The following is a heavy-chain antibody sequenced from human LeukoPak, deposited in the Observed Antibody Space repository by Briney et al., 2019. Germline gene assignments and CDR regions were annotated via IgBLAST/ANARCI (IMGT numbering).Heavy chain of an antibody. J-gene: IGHJ4*02. Sequence: GGSLRLSCAASGFTFSSSWMHWVRQAPEKGLVWVSRINSDGSSTSYADSVKGRFTISRDNAKNTLFLQMNSLRAEDTAVYYCAKGGGATHHFDYWGQGTLVTVSS. CDR1: GFTFSSSW. V-gene: IGHV3-74*01. D-gene: IGHD1-26*01. CDR3: AKGGGATHHFDY. CDR2: INSDGSST.